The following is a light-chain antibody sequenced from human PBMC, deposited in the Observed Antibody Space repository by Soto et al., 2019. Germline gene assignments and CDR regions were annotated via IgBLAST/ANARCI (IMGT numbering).Light chain of an antibody. CDR3: QQRSNWPLT. CDR1: QSVSSY. Sequence: EIVLTQSPATLSLSPGERATLSCRASQSVSSYLAWYQQKPGQAPRLLMSGASNRATGIPARFSGSGSGTDFTLTISSLEPEDFAVYYCQQRSNWPLTFGGRTKVEIK. J-gene: IGKJ4*01. V-gene: IGKV3-11*01. CDR2: GAS.